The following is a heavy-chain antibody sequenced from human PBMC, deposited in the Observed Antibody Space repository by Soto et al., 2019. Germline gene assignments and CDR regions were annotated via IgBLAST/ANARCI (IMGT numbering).Heavy chain of an antibody. CDR2: ISSSSSYI. J-gene: IGHJ6*03. V-gene: IGHV3-21*01. D-gene: IGHD1-7*01. CDR3: ARAGTSLGYYYMDV. Sequence: PGGSLRLSCAASGFTFSSYSMNRVRQAPGKGLEWVSSISSSSSYIYYADSVKGRFTISRDNAKNSLYLQMNSLRAEDTAVYYCARAGTSLGYYYMDVWGKGTTVTVSS. CDR1: GFTFSSYS.